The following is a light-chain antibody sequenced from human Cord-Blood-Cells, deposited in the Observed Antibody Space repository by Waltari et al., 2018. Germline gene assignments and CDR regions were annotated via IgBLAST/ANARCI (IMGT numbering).Light chain of an antibody. J-gene: IGLJ2*01. CDR1: SSDVGSYNL. Sequence: QSALTPPASVSGSPGQSITLSCTGTSSDVGSYNLVSWYQQHPGKAPKLMIYEVSKRPSGVSNRFSGSKSGNTASLTISGLQAEDEADYYCCSYAGSSTLVFGGGTKLTVL. V-gene: IGLV2-23*02. CDR2: EVS. CDR3: CSYAGSSTLV.